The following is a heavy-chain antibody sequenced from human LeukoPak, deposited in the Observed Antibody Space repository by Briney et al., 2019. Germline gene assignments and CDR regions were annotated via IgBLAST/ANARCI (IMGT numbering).Heavy chain of an antibody. Sequence: GGSLRLSCAASGFTFSSYSMNWVRQAPGKGLEWVSSISSSSSYIYYADSVKGRFTISRDNAKNSLYLQMNSLRAEDTAVYYCARLGSFYCSGGGCSLGWFDPWGQGTLVTVSS. V-gene: IGHV3-21*01. D-gene: IGHD2-15*01. CDR2: ISSSSSYI. CDR3: ARLGSFYCSGGGCSLGWFDP. CDR1: GFTFSSYS. J-gene: IGHJ5*02.